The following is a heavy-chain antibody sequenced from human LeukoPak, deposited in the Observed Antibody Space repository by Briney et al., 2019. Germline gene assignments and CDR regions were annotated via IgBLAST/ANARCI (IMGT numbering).Heavy chain of an antibody. CDR3: ARVNDYVWGSYRPYGFDP. D-gene: IGHD3-16*02. CDR1: GGSISSYY. J-gene: IGHJ5*02. Sequence: SETLSLTCTVSGGSISSYYWSWIRQPPGKGLEWIGYIYYSGSTNYNPSLKSRVTISVDTSKNQFSLKLSSVTAADTAVYYCARVNDYVWGSYRPYGFDPWGQGTLVTVSS. V-gene: IGHV4-59*01. CDR2: IYYSGST.